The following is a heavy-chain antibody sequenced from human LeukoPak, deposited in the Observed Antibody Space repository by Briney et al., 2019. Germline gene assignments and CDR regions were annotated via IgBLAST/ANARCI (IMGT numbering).Heavy chain of an antibody. CDR3: ARRGGYDPPDY. CDR1: GFTFSNYW. D-gene: IGHD5-12*01. CDR2: TKQDGSEK. J-gene: IGHJ4*02. V-gene: IGHV3-7*01. Sequence: GGSLRLSCAASGFTFSNYWMSWVRQAPGKGLEWVANTKQDGSEKYYVDSVKGRFTISRDNAKNPLYLQMNSLRVEDTAVYYCARRGGYDPPDYWGQGTLVTVSS.